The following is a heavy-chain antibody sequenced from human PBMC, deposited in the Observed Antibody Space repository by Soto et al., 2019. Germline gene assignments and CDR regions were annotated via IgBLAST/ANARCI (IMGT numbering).Heavy chain of an antibody. CDR3: ARSLNEYYDFWSGSRPYYYYGMDV. CDR2: INPNSGGT. J-gene: IGHJ6*02. CDR1: GYTFTGYY. Sequence: ASVKVSCKASGYTFTGYYMHWVRHAPGQGLEWMGWINPNSGGTNYAQKFQGWVTMTRDTSISTAYMELSRLRSDDTAVYYCARSLNEYYDFWSGSRPYYYYGMDVWGQGTTVTVSS. D-gene: IGHD3-3*01. V-gene: IGHV1-2*04.